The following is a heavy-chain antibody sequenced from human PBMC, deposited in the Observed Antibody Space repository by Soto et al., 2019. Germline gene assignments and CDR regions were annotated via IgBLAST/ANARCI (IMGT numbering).Heavy chain of an antibody. J-gene: IGHJ6*02. CDR1: GFTFSSYA. V-gene: IGHV3-30-3*01. Sequence: GGSLRLSCAASGFTFSSYAMHWVCKGPGKGLEWVAVISYNGSNKYYADHVKRRFTISRDDSKNTLYRQMNSLRAEDTAVYYCGRDRRKGYYYYYGMDVWGQGTTVTVSS. CDR2: ISYNGSNK. CDR3: GRDRRKGYYYYYGMDV.